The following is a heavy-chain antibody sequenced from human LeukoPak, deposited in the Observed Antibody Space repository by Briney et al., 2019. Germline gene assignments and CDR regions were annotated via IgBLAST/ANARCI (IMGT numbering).Heavy chain of an antibody. Sequence: PSQTLSLTCTVSGGSMNSGSFYWSWIRQPAGKGLEWLGRIYTNGITNYDPSLRGRVTMSVDTSKNQFSLKLSSVTAADTAVYYCARVRDHGYLFDYWGQGTLVTVSS. CDR2: IYTNGIT. V-gene: IGHV4-61*02. J-gene: IGHJ4*02. CDR3: ARVRDHGYLFDY. CDR1: GGSMNSGSFY. D-gene: IGHD4-17*01.